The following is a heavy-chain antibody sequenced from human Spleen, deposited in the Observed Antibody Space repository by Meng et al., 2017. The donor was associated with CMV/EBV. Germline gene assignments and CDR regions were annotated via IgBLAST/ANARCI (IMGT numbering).Heavy chain of an antibody. J-gene: IGHJ4*02. D-gene: IGHD6-13*01. CDR2: MKQDGSEK. V-gene: IGHV3-7*01. CDR3: ARVRGSIAAAGVDY. Sequence: GESLKISCAASGFTFNRYWMNWVRQAPGKGLEWVANMKQDGSEKYYVDSVKGRFTISRDNPKKSLYLQMNSLRAEDTAVYYCARVRGSIAAAGVDYWGQGTLVTVSS. CDR1: GFTFNRYW.